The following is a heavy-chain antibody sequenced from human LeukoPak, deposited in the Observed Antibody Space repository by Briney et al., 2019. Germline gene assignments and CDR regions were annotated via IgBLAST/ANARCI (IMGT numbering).Heavy chain of an antibody. Sequence: GGSLRLSCAASGFTVSSNYMSWVRQAPGKGLEWVAVISYDGSNKYYADSVKGRFTISRDNSKNTLYLQMNSLRAEDTAVYYCAREYYYGSGSYYGSYYYYGMDVWGKGTTVTVSS. CDR2: ISYDGSNK. V-gene: IGHV3-30*03. CDR1: GFTVSSNY. D-gene: IGHD3-10*01. CDR3: AREYYYGSGSYYGSYYYYGMDV. J-gene: IGHJ6*04.